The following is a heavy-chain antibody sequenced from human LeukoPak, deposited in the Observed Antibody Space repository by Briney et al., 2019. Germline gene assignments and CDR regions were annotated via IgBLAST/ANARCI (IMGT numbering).Heavy chain of an antibody. CDR2: ISTYTGNT. CDR3: ARDKAMAFDY. Sequence: ASVKVSCKASGYTFTSYAMNWVRQAPGQGLEWMGWISTYTGNTNYAQKLQGRVTMTTDTSTSTAYMELSRLRSDDTAVYHCARDKAMAFDYWGQGTVVTVSS. D-gene: IGHD5-18*01. J-gene: IGHJ4*02. CDR1: GYTFTSYA. V-gene: IGHV1-18*01.